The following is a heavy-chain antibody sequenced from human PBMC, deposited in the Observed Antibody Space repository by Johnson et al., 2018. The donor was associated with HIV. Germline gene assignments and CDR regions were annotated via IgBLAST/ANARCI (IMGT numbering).Heavy chain of an antibody. CDR3: TTALGVAARRVDAFDI. V-gene: IGHV3-15*01. J-gene: IGHJ3*02. D-gene: IGHD6-6*01. CDR2: IKSKTDGGTT. Sequence: VQLVESGGGLIKPGGSLRVSCAASGFTFSNAWMSWVRQAPGKGLEWVGRIKSKTDGGTTDYAAPVKGRFTISRDDSKNTLYLQMNSLKTEDTAVYSCTTALGVAARRVDAFDIWGQGTMVTVSS. CDR1: GFTFSNAW.